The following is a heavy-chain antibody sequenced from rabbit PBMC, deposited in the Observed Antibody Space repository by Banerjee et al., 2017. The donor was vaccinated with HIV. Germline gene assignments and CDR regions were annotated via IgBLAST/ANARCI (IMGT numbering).Heavy chain of an antibody. CDR2: IDTSSGST. CDR3: ARGTNSAGYYSPL. D-gene: IGHD1-1*01. Sequence: QEQLEESGGDLVKPGASLTLTCTASGFSLNIYEMCWVRQAPGKGLEWIACIDTSSGSTYYASWAKGRFTISKTSSTTVTLQMTSLTAADTATYFCARGTNSAGYYSPLWGPGTLVTVS. J-gene: IGHJ4*01. V-gene: IGHV1S45*01. CDR1: GFSLNIYE.